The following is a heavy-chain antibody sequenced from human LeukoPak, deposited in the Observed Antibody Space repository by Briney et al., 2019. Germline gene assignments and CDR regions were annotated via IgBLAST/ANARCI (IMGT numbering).Heavy chain of an antibody. V-gene: IGHV4-4*02. Sequence: PSETLSLTCAVSSGSISSSNWWSWVRQPPGKGLEWIGEIYHSGSTNYNPSLESRVTISVDKSKNQFSLKLSSVTAADTAVYYCARDARYSSGWTFYYYYCMDVWGKGTTVTISS. J-gene: IGHJ6*03. CDR2: IYHSGST. CDR1: SGSISSSNW. CDR3: ARDARYSSGWTFYYYYCMDV. D-gene: IGHD6-19*01.